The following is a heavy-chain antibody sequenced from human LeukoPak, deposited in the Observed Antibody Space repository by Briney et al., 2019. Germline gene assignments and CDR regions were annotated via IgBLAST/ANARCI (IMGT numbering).Heavy chain of an antibody. CDR1: GFTFSNYV. J-gene: IGHJ5*02. Sequence: GGSLRLSCAASGFTFSNYVMSWVRQAPGKGLEWVSVIGRGGHFTNYADSVKGRFTISRDNSKDTLSLQMSSLRAEDTAIYYCAKDRDDSGDYVFDHWGQGILVTVSS. CDR2: IGRGGHFT. V-gene: IGHV3-23*01. CDR3: AKDRDDSGDYVFDH. D-gene: IGHD4-17*01.